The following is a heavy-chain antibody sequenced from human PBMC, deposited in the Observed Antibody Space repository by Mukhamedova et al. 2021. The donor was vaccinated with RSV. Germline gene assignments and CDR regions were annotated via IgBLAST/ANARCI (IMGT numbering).Heavy chain of an antibody. D-gene: IGHD2-2*01. J-gene: IGHJ3*02. CDR3: ARAVSYCSSTGCQNDAFDI. CDR2: INPSGGST. V-gene: IGHV1-46*01. Sequence: WMGIINPSGGSTSYAQKFQDRVTMTRDTSTSTVYTELSRLRSEDTAVYYCARAVSYCSSTGCQNDAFDIWGQGPLVTLSS.